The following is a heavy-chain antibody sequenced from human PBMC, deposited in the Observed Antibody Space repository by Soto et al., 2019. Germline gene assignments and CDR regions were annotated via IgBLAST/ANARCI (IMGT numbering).Heavy chain of an antibody. D-gene: IGHD2-2*01. J-gene: IGHJ5*02. CDR1: GYTFTGYY. CDR2: INPNSGGT. V-gene: IGHV1-2*04. Sequence: ASVKVSCKASGYTFTGYYMHWVRQAPGQGLEWMGWINPNSGGTNYAQKFQGWVTMTRDTSISTAYMELSRLRSDDTAVYFCAMGLGYCSSTSCFKFYWFDPWGQGTLVTVSS. CDR3: AMGLGYCSSTSCFKFYWFDP.